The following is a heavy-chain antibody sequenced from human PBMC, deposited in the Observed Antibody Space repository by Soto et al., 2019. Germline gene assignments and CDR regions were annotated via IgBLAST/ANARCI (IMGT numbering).Heavy chain of an antibody. Sequence: PSETLSLTCTFSVGSISSYYWSCIRHPAGKGLQWIGRIYTSGSTNYNPSLKSRVTMSVDTSKNQFSLKLSSVTAADTAVYYCARACSSTSCYDVFDSLGQGTLVIVSS. CDR3: ARACSSTSCYDVFDS. CDR2: IYTSGST. D-gene: IGHD2-2*01. V-gene: IGHV4-4*07. J-gene: IGHJ4*02. CDR1: VGSISSYY.